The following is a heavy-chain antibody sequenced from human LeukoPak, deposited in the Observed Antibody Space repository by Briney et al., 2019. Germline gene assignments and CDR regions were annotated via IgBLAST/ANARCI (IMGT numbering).Heavy chain of an antibody. Sequence: GGSLRLSCAASGFTFSSYAMYWVRQAPGKGLEYVSAISSNGGNSYYANSLKGRFTISRDNSKNTLYLQMGSLRGEDMAVYYCARGRYASVGYGLDVWGQGTTVTVSS. CDR3: ARGRYASVGYGLDV. V-gene: IGHV3-64*01. D-gene: IGHD2-8*01. CDR1: GFTFSSYA. CDR2: ISSNGGNS. J-gene: IGHJ6*02.